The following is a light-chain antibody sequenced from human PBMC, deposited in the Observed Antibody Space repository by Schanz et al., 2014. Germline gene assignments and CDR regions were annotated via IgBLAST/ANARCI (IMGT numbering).Light chain of an antibody. CDR1: QTISTY. CDR3: QRYNSYPCS. J-gene: IGKJ2*02. V-gene: IGKV1-16*01. Sequence: DIQMTQSPSSLSASVGDRVTITCRASQTISTYLNWYQQKPGKAPKLLIYSASNLQGGVPSRFSGSGSGTDFTLTISSLQPDDSATYYCQRYNSYPCSFGQGTKLEIK. CDR2: SAS.